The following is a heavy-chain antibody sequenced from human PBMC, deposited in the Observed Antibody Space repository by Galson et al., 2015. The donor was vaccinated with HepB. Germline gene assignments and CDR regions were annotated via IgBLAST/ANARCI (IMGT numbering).Heavy chain of an antibody. D-gene: IGHD1-26*01. Sequence: SVKVSCKASGYTFSSYSITWLRQAPGQGLECMGWISGYSGDTNYAQKFQGRVTMTIDTSTSTAYMELRSLTSDDTATYYCARVGRTSYYFDHWGQGTLVTVSS. CDR1: GYTFSSYS. J-gene: IGHJ4*02. CDR3: ARVGRTSYYFDH. CDR2: ISGYSGDT. V-gene: IGHV1-18*01.